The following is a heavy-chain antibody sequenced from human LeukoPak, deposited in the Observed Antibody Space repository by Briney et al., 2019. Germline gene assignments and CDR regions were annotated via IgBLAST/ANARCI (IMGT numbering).Heavy chain of an antibody. D-gene: IGHD6-19*01. V-gene: IGHV4-59*01. CDR3: ARVTSGWYVYYFDY. J-gene: IGHJ4*02. CDR2: IYYSGST. Sequence: SETLSLTCTVSGGSISSYYWSWVRQPPGKGLEWVGYIYYSGSTNYNPSLKSRVTISVDTSKNQFSLKLSSVTAADTAVYYCARVTSGWYVYYFDYWGQGTLVTVSS. CDR1: GGSISSYY.